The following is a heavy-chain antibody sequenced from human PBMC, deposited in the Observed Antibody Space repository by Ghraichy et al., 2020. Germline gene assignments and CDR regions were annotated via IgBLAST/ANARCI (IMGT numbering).Heavy chain of an antibody. D-gene: IGHD3-16*01. J-gene: IGHJ6*02. CDR1: GDSITSHF. CDR3: ARDMRLGDNDYYNGMDV. V-gene: IGHV4-59*11. CDR2: IYHTGSR. Sequence: SETLSLTCTVSGDSITSHFWSWIRHPPGKGLEWIGYIYHTGSRNYNPSLKGRVTMSVDTSKNQFSLKLRSVTAADTAVYYCARDMRLGDNDYYNGMDVWGQGTTVTVSS.